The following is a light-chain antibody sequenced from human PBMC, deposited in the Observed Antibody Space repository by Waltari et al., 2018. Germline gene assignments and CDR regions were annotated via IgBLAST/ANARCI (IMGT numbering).Light chain of an antibody. Sequence: QSVLTQPPSASETPGQRVTISCSVSNANLGSNSLYWYQQHPGTAPKLLIYRNNQRPSGVPDRFSASKSGTSASLAIDGLRSEDEAIYYCASWDDSHYVFGPGTQVTVL. V-gene: IGLV1-47*01. CDR1: NANLGSNS. CDR2: RNN. CDR3: ASWDDSHYV. J-gene: IGLJ1*01.